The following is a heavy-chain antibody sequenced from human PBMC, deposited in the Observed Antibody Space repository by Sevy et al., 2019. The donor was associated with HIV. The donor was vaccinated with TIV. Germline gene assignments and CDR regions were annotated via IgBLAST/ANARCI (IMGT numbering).Heavy chain of an antibody. V-gene: IGHV4-39*01. CDR3: ARVDFDSSHYWPHTCDV. Sequence: SETLSLTCTVSGGSISSSPYYWGWIRQPPGKRLEWIGYISYVGSPYYNPSLKNRVTMYVDTSRNQLSLQLISVTAADAVLYYCARVDFDSSHYWPHTCDVWGQGTMVTVSS. CDR1: GGSISSSPYY. D-gene: IGHD3-22*01. CDR2: ISYVGSP. J-gene: IGHJ3*01.